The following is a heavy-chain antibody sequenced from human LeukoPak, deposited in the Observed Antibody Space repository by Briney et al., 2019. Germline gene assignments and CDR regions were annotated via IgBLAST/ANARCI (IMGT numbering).Heavy chain of an antibody. J-gene: IGHJ4*02. V-gene: IGHV3-15*01. Sequence: GGSLRLSCAASGFSFSDAWMTWGRQAPGKGLEWVGRIKSKTAGGTTDYAAPVKGRFTISRDDSKNTLYPQMNSLKAEDTAMYYCTSIYYWGQATLVTVSS. CDR2: IKSKTAGGTT. CDR3: TSIYY. CDR1: GFSFSDAW.